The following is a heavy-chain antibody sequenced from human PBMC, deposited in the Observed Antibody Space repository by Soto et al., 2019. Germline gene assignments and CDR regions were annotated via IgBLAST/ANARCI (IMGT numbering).Heavy chain of an antibody. CDR3: ARGILGNGAYYYGMDV. CDR2: IGTAGDP. D-gene: IGHD7-27*01. J-gene: IGHJ6*02. V-gene: IGHV3-13*05. CDR1: GFRFSNYD. Sequence: GGSLRLSCAASGFRFSNYDMHWVRQATGKGLEWVSGIGTAGDPYYPDSVQGRFTISRENAKNSLYLHMNSLRAGDAAIYYCARGILGNGAYYYGMDVWGQGTTVTVSS.